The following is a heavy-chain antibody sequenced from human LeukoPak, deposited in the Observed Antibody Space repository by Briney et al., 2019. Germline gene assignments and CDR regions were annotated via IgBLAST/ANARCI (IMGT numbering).Heavy chain of an antibody. CDR2: IIPIFGTA. J-gene: IGHJ4*02. Sequence: GDSVKVSCKASGGTFSNYAISWVRQAPGQGLEWMGGIIPIFGTASYAQKFQGRVTITADESTSTAYMELSSLRSEDTAVYYCARDLGDSFDYWGQGTLVTLST. D-gene: IGHD3-10*01. CDR1: GGTFSNYA. CDR3: ARDLGDSFDY. V-gene: IGHV1-69*13.